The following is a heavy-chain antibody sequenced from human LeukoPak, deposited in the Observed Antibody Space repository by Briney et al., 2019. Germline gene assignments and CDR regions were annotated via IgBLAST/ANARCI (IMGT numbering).Heavy chain of an antibody. Sequence: SETLSLTCTVSGGSISSYYWSWIRQPPGKGLEWIGYIYYSGSTNYNPSLKSRVTISVDTSKNQFSLKLSSVTAADAAVYYCARGRSGYYAFDIWGQGTMVTVSS. V-gene: IGHV4-59*01. D-gene: IGHD3-22*01. J-gene: IGHJ3*02. CDR3: ARGRSGYYAFDI. CDR1: GGSISSYY. CDR2: IYYSGST.